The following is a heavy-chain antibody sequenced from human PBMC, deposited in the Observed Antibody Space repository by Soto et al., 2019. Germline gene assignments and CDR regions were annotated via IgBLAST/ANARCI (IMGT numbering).Heavy chain of an antibody. J-gene: IGHJ4*02. CDR3: ARAPNNIAAAGFDY. V-gene: IGHV4-31*03. CDR1: GGSIISGGYY. D-gene: IGHD6-13*01. CDR2: IYYSGST. Sequence: SETLSLTCTVSGGSIISGGYYWSLIRQHPGKGLEWIGYIYYSGSTYYNPSLKSRVTISVDTSKNQFSLKLSSVTAADTAVYYCARAPNNIAAAGFDYWGQGTLVTVSS.